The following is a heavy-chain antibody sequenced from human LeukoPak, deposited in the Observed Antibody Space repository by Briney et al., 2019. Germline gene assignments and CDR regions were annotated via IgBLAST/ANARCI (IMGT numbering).Heavy chain of an antibody. CDR1: GGSISGYY. D-gene: IGHD1-7*01. CDR2: IYYSGST. J-gene: IGHJ4*02. CDR3: ARAITGTTQLDY. Sequence: SETLSLTCTVSGGSISGYYWSWIRQPPGKGLEWIGYIYYSGSTNYNPSLKSRVTISVDTSKNQFSLKLSSVTAADTAVYYCARAITGTTQLDYWGQGTLVTVSS. V-gene: IGHV4-59*08.